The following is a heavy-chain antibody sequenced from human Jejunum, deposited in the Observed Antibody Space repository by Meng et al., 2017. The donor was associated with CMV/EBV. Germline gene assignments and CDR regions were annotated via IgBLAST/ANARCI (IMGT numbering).Heavy chain of an antibody. CDR3: ASPLGILGIVDL. CDR1: GGSISSSSYY. D-gene: IGHD7-27*01. CDR2: IYYSGST. Sequence: LQTQEAGPGLVTPSETLSLTCTVSGGSISSSSYYWGWIRQPPGKGLEWIGSIYYSGSTYYNPSLKSRVTISVDTSKNQFSLKLSSVTAADTAVYYCASPLGILGIVDLWGRGTLVTVSS. V-gene: IGHV4-39*01. J-gene: IGHJ2*01.